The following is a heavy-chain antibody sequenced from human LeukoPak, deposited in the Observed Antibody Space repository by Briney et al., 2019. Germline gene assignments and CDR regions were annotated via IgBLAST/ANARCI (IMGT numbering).Heavy chain of an antibody. Sequence: GGSLRLSCAASGFTFSSSGMHWVHQAPGKGLEWVAVIWYDGSNEYYADSVKGRFTVSRDNSKNTLYLQMNSLRAEDTAVYYCAREVAGFDYWGQGTLVTVSS. D-gene: IGHD6-19*01. V-gene: IGHV3-33*01. CDR1: GFTFSSSG. J-gene: IGHJ4*02. CDR3: AREVAGFDY. CDR2: IWYDGSNE.